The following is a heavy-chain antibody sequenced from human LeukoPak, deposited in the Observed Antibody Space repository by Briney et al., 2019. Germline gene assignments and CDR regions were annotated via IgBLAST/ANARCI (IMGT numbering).Heavy chain of an antibody. CDR2: IYYSGST. J-gene: IGHJ6*02. CDR3: ARHNSSPFYYGMDV. V-gene: IGHV4-59*01. CDR1: GGSISSYY. D-gene: IGHD6-19*01. Sequence: SETLSLTCTVSGGSISSYYCSWIRQPPGKGLEWIGYIYYSGSTNYNPSLKSRVTISVDTSKNQFSLKLSSVTAADTAVYYCARHNSSPFYYGMDVWGQGTTVTVSS.